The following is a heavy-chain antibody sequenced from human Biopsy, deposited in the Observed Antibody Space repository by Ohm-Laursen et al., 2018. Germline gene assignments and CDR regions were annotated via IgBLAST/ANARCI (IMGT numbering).Heavy chain of an antibody. V-gene: IGHV3-21*06. J-gene: IGHJ4*02. CDR3: ARERGRKSIAATDY. CDR1: GFTFSSYA. D-gene: IGHD6-6*01. CDR2: IAERSTYI. Sequence: SLRLSCTASGFTFSSYAMEWVRQAPGKGLERVSSIAERSTYISYADSVKGRFTISRDNAQNSLYLQMNNLRVEDTAVYYCARERGRKSIAATDYWGQGVLVTVSS.